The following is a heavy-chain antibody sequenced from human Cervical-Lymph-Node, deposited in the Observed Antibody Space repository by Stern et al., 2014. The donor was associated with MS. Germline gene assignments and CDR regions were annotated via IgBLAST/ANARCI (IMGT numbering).Heavy chain of an antibody. CDR2: IFPRDSNT. V-gene: IGHV5-51*03. CDR3: ARSPATPSGYDRFDY. CDR1: GYLFDDYW. D-gene: IGHD5-12*01. Sequence: VQLVQSGAEVNKPGESLKISCEASGYLFDDYWIGWVRQMSGRGLELVGIIFPRDSNTRYSPSVQGQATISADQSTRTPYLHWSSLKASDTAMYSWARSPATPSGYDRFDYWGQGALVTVSS. J-gene: IGHJ4*02.